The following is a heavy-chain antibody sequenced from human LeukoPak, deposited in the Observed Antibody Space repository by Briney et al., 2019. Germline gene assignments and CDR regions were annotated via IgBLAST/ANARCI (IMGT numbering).Heavy chain of an antibody. CDR2: IYTGGST. CDR3: ARHRAGQQLPTGWFDP. D-gene: IGHD6-13*01. V-gene: IGHV4-4*09. CDR1: GGSISSYY. J-gene: IGHJ5*02. Sequence: SETLSLTCSVSGGSISSYYLRWLRQPPGKGLEWMGYIYTGGSTNYSPSLKSRVTISVDTSKDPFSLKLSSVTAADTAEYYCARHRAGQQLPTGWFDPWGQGTLVTVSS.